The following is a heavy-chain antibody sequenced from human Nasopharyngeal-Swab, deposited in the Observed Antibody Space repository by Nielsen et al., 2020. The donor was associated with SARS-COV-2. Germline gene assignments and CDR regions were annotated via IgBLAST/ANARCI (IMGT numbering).Heavy chain of an antibody. V-gene: IGHV3-7*04. J-gene: IGHJ4*02. CDR2: IKQDGSEK. D-gene: IGHD6-13*01. CDR3: ARVGGSSWYFDY. Sequence: GASLKISCAASGFTFSSYWMSWVRQAPGKGLEWVANIKQDGSEKYYVDSVKGRFTISRDNAKNSLYLQMNSLRAEDTAVYYCARVGGSSWYFDYWGQGTLVTVSS. CDR1: GFTFSSYW.